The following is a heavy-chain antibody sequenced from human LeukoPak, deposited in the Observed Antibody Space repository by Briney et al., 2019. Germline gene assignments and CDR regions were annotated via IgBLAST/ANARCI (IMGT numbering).Heavy chain of an antibody. D-gene: IGHD4-17*01. CDR3: ARDGGGLRYAGPLDY. V-gene: IGHV1-69*05. Sequence: SVKASCKASGGTFSSYAISWVRQAPGQGLEWMGRIIPIFGTANYAQKFQGRVTITTDESTSTAYMELSSLRSEDTAVYYCARDGGGLRYAGPLDYWGQGTLVTVSS. J-gene: IGHJ4*02. CDR2: IIPIFGTA. CDR1: GGTFSSYA.